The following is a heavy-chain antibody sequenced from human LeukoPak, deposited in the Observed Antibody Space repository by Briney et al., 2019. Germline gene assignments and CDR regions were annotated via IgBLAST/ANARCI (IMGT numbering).Heavy chain of an antibody. Sequence: ASETLSLTCTVSGGSISSYYWSWIRQPPGKGLEWIGEINHSGSTNYNPSLKSRVTISVDTSKNQFSLKLSSVTAADTAVYYCARAYSYSIGDLNDYWGQGALVTVSS. D-gene: IGHD4-11*01. J-gene: IGHJ4*02. CDR1: GGSISSYY. CDR2: INHSGST. CDR3: ARAYSYSIGDLNDY. V-gene: IGHV4-34*01.